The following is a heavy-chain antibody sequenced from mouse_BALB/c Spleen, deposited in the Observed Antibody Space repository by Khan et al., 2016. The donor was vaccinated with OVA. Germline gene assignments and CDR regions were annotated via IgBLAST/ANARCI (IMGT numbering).Heavy chain of an antibody. CDR1: GFSLTNYG. CDR3: ATEPYYHYNIMDY. Sequence: QMQLEESGPGLAAPSQSLSITCTISGFSLTNYGVHWVRQPPGKGLEWLVVIWSDGSTTYNSALKSRLTITKDKSQSQVFLKMNSLQTDDTAIYFCATEPYYHYNIMDYWGQGTSVTVSS. D-gene: IGHD2-10*01. V-gene: IGHV2-6-1*01. CDR2: IWSDGST. J-gene: IGHJ4*01.